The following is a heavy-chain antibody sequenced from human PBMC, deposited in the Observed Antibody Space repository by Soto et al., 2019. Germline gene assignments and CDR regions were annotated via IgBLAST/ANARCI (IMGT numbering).Heavy chain of an antibody. J-gene: IGHJ4*02. CDR3: ARGLRGYSGYETFRDGNHIEY. CDR1: GGSISSGGYY. CDR2: IYYSGST. Sequence: SETLSLTCTVSGGSISSGGYYWSWIRQHPGKGLEWIGYIYYSGSTYYNPSLKSRVTISVDTSKNQFSLKLSSVTAADTAVYYCARGLRGYSGYETFRDGNHIEYWGQGTLVTVSS. D-gene: IGHD5-12*01. V-gene: IGHV4-31*03.